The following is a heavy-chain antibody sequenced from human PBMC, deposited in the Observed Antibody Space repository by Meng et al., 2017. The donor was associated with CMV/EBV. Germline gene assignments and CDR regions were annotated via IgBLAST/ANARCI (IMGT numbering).Heavy chain of an antibody. Sequence: GGSLRLSCVASGFTFSSYDMSWVRQAPGKGLEWVATISSSADSTYYADSVKGRFTISRDKSKNMLYLQMHSLRAEDTAVYSCARGSCSSISCPYGMDVWGQGTTVTVSS. V-gene: IGHV3-23*01. CDR2: ISSSADST. D-gene: IGHD2-2*01. J-gene: IGHJ6*02. CDR1: GFTFSSYD. CDR3: ARGSCSSISCPYGMDV.